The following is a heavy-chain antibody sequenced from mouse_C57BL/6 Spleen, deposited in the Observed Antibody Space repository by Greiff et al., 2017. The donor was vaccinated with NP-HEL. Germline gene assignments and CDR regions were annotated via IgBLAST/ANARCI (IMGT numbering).Heavy chain of an antibody. CDR3: ARSITTFDY. CDR2: IYPGDGDT. V-gene: IGHV1-82*01. J-gene: IGHJ2*01. D-gene: IGHD1-1*01. CDR1: GYAFSSSW. Sequence: VMLVESGPELVKPGASVKISCKASGYAFSSSWMNWVKQRPGKGLEWIGRIYPGDGDTNYNGKFKGKATLTADKSSSTAYMQLSSLTSEDSAVYFCARSITTFDYWGQGTTLTVSS.